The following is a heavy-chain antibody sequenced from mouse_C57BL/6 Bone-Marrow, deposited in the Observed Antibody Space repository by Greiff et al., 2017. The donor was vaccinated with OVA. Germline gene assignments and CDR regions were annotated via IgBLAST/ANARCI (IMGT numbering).Heavy chain of an antibody. CDR2: ISDGGSYT. V-gene: IGHV5-4*01. CDR3: ARDRDYGSSYYWDFDV. Sequence: VQLKESGGGLVKPGGSLKLSCAASGFTFSSYAMSWVRQTPEKRLEWVATISDGGSYTYYPDNVKGRFTFSRDNAKNNLYLQMSHLKSEDTAMYYCARDRDYGSSYYWDFDVWGTGTTVTVSS. D-gene: IGHD1-1*01. J-gene: IGHJ1*03. CDR1: GFTFSSYA.